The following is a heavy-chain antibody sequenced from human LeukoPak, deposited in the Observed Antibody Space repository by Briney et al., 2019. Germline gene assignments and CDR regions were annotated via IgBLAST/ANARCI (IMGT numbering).Heavy chain of an antibody. CDR3: ARVVYYGSGSYTNWFDP. V-gene: IGHV1-69*05. D-gene: IGHD3-10*01. CDR1: GGTFISYA. Sequence: ASXXVSCKASGGTFISYAISWVRQAPGQGVEWMGGIIPIFGTANYAQKFQGRVTITTHESPSTAYMELSSLRSDDTAVYYCARVVYYGSGSYTNWFDPWGQGTLVTVSS. J-gene: IGHJ5*02. CDR2: IIPIFGTA.